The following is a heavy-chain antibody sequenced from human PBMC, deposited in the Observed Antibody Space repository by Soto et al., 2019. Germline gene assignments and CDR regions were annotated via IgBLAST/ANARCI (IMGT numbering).Heavy chain of an antibody. D-gene: IGHD1-1*01. Sequence: EVQLLESGGGLVQPGGSLRLSCAVSGFSFSTYGVTWVRQAPGKGLEWVSGVSGGGGTTHYADSAKGRFTITGDTSKNTVYLQMNSLRVENTAVSYCAKWNGYGDHWGQGTLVTVSS. CDR2: VSGGGGTT. CDR3: AKWNGYGDH. J-gene: IGHJ4*02. CDR1: GFSFSTYG. V-gene: IGHV3-23*01.